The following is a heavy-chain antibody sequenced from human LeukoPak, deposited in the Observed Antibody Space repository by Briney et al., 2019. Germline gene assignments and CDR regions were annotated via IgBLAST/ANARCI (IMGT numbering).Heavy chain of an antibody. Sequence: GGSLRLSCAASGFTFSSYAMSWVRQAPGKGLEWVSAISGSGGSTYYADSVKGRFTISRDNSKNTLYLQMNSLRAEDTAVYYCAKDIGYSYGIPYDAFDIWGQGTMVTVSS. J-gene: IGHJ3*02. CDR1: GFTFSSYA. V-gene: IGHV3-23*01. D-gene: IGHD5-18*01. CDR2: ISGSGGST. CDR3: AKDIGYSYGIPYDAFDI.